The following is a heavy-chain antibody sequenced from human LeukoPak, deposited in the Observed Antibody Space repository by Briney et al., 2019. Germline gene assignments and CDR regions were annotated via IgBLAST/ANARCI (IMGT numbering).Heavy chain of an antibody. Sequence: GGSLRLSCAASGFTFSSYAMSWVRQAPGKGLEWVSAISGSGGSTYYADSVKGRFTISRDNSKNTLYLQMNSLRAEDTAVYYCAKDAVPAAINYYYYMDVWGKGTTVTVSS. D-gene: IGHD2-2*02. CDR1: GFTFSSYA. CDR2: ISGSGGST. J-gene: IGHJ6*03. CDR3: AKDAVPAAINYYYYMDV. V-gene: IGHV3-23*01.